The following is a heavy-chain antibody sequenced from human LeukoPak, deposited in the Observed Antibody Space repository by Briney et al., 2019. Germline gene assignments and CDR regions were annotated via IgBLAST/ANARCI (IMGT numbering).Heavy chain of an antibody. V-gene: IGHV4-34*01. CDR3: ARTSWTLFLCGGNFDY. Sequence: SETLSLTCAVYGGSFSGYYWSWIRQPPGKGLEWIGEINHSGSTNYNPSLKSRVTISVDTSKNQFSLKLSSVTAADTAVYYCARTSWTLFLCGGNFDYWGQGTLVTVSS. J-gene: IGHJ4*02. CDR2: INHSGST. CDR1: GGSFSGYY. D-gene: IGHD2-2*01.